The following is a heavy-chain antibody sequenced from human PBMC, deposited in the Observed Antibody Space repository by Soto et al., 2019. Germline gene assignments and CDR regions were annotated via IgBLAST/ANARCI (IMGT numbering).Heavy chain of an antibody. V-gene: IGHV3-7*03. J-gene: IGHJ4*02. CDR3: TNGRRQQPPLD. CDR1: GFTFFSSF. Sequence: PGGSLRLSCVASGFTFFSSFMGWVRQAPGKGLQWVANINQDGGGTYYVDSVEGRFTISRDNAKDSLYLQMNSLRGEDTAVYYCTNGRRQQPPLDWGQGTLVTVSS. CDR2: INQDGGGT. D-gene: IGHD6-13*01.